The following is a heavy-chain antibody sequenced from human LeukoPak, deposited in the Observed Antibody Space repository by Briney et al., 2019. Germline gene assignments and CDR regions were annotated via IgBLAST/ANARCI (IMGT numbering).Heavy chain of an antibody. D-gene: IGHD3-10*01. V-gene: IGHV3-21*01. CDR1: GFTFSSYS. CDR3: AKGRATMVD. J-gene: IGHJ4*02. Sequence: PGGSLRLSCAASGFTFSSYSMNWVRQAPGKGLEWVSSISSSSSYIYYADSVKGRFTISRDTSKNTLYLQMNSLRPDDTAVYYCAKGRATMVDWGQGTLVTVSS. CDR2: ISSSSSYI.